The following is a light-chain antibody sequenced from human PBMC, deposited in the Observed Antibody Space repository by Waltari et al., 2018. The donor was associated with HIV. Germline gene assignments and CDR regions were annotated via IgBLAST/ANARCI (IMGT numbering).Light chain of an antibody. V-gene: IGLV1-51*02. CDR2: END. CDR1: SSTIDKNY. Sequence: QSVLTQPPSLSAAPGQRVTIPCSGSSSTIDKNYVSWYQQLPGTAPKLLIYENDKRPSGIPDRFSGSQSGTSATLGITGLQTGDEADYYCGTWDTSLSVGVFGGGTKLTVL. J-gene: IGLJ3*02. CDR3: GTWDTSLSVGV.